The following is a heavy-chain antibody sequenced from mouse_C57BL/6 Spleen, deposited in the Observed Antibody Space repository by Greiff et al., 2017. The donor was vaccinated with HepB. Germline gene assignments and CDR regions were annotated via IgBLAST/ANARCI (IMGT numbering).Heavy chain of an antibody. D-gene: IGHD2-12*01. CDR1: GFNIKDDY. CDR3: TRVTINYFDY. V-gene: IGHV14-4*01. Sequence: VQLKQSGAELVRPGASVKLSCTASGFNIKDDYMHWVKQRPEQGLEWIGWIDPENGDTEYASKFQGKATITADTSSNTAYLQLSSLTSEDTAVYYCTRVTINYFDYWGQGTTLTVSS. J-gene: IGHJ2*01. CDR2: IDPENGDT.